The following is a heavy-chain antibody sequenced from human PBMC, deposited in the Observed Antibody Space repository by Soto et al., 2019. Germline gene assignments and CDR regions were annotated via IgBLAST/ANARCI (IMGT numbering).Heavy chain of an antibody. CDR3: ARDRAHSSSWYYFDY. V-gene: IGHV3-11*06. CDR1: GFTFSDYY. D-gene: IGHD6-13*01. J-gene: IGHJ4*02. CDR2: ISSSSSYT. Sequence: GSLRLSCAASGFTFSDYYMSLILHAPGKGLEWVSYISSSSSYTNYADSVKGRFTISRDNAKNSLYLQMNSLRAEDTAVYYCARDRAHSSSWYYFDYWGQGTLVTVSS.